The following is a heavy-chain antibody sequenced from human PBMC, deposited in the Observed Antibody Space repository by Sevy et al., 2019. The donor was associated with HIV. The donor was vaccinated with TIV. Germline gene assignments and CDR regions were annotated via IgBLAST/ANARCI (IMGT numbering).Heavy chain of an antibody. D-gene: IGHD6-13*01. J-gene: IGHJ3*02. V-gene: IGHV4-39*01. CDR2: IYYSGST. CDR3: ARQRGSSWYVAFDI. CDR1: GGSISSSSYY. Sequence: SETLSLTCTVSGGSISSSSYYWGWIRQPAGKGLEWIGSIYYSGSTYYNPSLKSRVTISVDTSKNQFSLKLSSVTAADTAVYYCARQRGSSWYVAFDIWGQGTMVTVSS.